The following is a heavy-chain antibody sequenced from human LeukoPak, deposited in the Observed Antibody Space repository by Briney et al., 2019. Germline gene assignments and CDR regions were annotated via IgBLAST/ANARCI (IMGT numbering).Heavy chain of an antibody. J-gene: IGHJ6*02. CDR1: GGTFSSYT. CDR3: ARVIAGTTSYYYYGMDV. Sequence: APVKVSCKASGGTFSSYTISWVRQAPGQGLEWMGRIIPILGIANYAQKFQGRVTITADKSTSTAYMELSSLRSEDTAVYYCARVIAGTTSYYYYGMDVWGQGTTVTVSS. V-gene: IGHV1-69*02. CDR2: IIPILGIA. D-gene: IGHD1-20*01.